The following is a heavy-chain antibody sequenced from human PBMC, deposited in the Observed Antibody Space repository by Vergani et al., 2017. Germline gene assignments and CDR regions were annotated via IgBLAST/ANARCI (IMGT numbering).Heavy chain of an antibody. Sequence: QVQLVESGGGVVQPGGSLRLSCVASGFNFSVFGMHWVRQTPGKGLEWVAVISSDGSNKYYGDSVKGRFTISRDNSKNTVYLQMSSLRAEDTAVYYCAKNGAITGTTRIAFDIWGQGTMVTVSS. D-gene: IGHD1-7*01. CDR1: GFNFSVFG. V-gene: IGHV3-30*18. J-gene: IGHJ3*02. CDR2: ISSDGSNK. CDR3: AKNGAITGTTRIAFDI.